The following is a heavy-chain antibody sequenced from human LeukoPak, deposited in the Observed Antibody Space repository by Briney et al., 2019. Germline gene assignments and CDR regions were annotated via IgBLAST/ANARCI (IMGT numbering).Heavy chain of an antibody. V-gene: IGHV1-3*01. CDR3: AREGTTYYYDSSGLDY. CDR2: INAGNGNT. D-gene: IGHD3-22*01. CDR1: GYTFTSYA. Sequence: GASVKVSCKASGYTFTSYAIHWVRQAPGQRLEWMGWINAGNGNTKYSQKFQGRVTITADESTSTAYMELSSLRSEDTAVYHCAREGTTYYYDSSGLDYWGQGTLVTVSS. J-gene: IGHJ4*02.